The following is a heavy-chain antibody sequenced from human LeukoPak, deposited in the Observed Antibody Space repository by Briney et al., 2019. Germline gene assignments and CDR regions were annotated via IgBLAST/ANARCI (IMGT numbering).Heavy chain of an antibody. D-gene: IGHD1-26*01. CDR3: GMSGDRVPLQDDVFDV. J-gene: IGHJ3*01. V-gene: IGHV5-51*01. CDR2: IYPGDSGP. Sequence: GESLKISCKGSGYSFTSYWIGWVRQMPGKGLEWMGIIYPGDSGPTYSPSFQGQVTISVDKSINTAYLQWSSLQASDTAMHYCGMSGDRVPLQDDVFDVWGQGTMVTVST. CDR1: GYSFTSYW.